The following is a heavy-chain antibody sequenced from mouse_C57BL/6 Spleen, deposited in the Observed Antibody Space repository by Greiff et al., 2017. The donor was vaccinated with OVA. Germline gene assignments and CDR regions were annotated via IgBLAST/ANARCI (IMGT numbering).Heavy chain of an antibody. CDR1: GYTFTSYW. V-gene: IGHV1-50*01. J-gene: IGHJ1*03. CDR2: IDPSDSYT. CDR3: ARGPYYYGSSYDWYFDV. Sequence: VKLQQPGAELVKPGASVKLSCKASGYTFTSYWMQWVKQRPGQGLEWIGEIDPSDSYTNYNQKFKGKATLTVDTSSSTAYMQLSSLTSEDSAVYYCARGPYYYGSSYDWYFDVWGTGTTVTVSS. D-gene: IGHD1-1*01.